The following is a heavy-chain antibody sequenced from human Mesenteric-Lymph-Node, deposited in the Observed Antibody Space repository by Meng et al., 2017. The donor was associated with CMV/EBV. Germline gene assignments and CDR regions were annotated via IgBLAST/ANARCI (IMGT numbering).Heavy chain of an antibody. D-gene: IGHD3-3*01. CDR2: IYYSGST. CDR3: ARVVCVRFLEWLAPRYCWFDP. V-gene: IGHV4-39*07. J-gene: IGHJ5*02. Sequence: SETLSLTCTVSGGSISSSSHYGGWIRQPPGKGLEWIGSIYYSGSTYYNPSLKSRVTISVDTSKNQFSLKLRSVTAADTAVYFCARVVCVRFLEWLAPRYCWFDPWGLGTLVTVSS. CDR1: GGSISSSSHY.